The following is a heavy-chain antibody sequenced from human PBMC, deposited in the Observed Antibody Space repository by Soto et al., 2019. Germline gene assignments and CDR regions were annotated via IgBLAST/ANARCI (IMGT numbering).Heavy chain of an antibody. J-gene: IGHJ5*02. Sequence: SETLSLTCAVSSGSISSSNWWSWVRRPPGKGLEWIGEIYHSGSTNYNPSLKSRVTISVDKSKNQFSLKLSSVTAADTAVYYCARSITIFGVVMRWFDPWGQGTLVTVSS. CDR2: IYHSGST. CDR3: ARSITIFGVVMRWFDP. CDR1: SGSISSSNW. V-gene: IGHV4-4*02. D-gene: IGHD3-3*01.